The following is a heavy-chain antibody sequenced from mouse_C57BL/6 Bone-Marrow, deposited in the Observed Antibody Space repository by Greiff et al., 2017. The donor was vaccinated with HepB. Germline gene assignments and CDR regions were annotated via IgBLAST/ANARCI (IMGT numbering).Heavy chain of an antibody. J-gene: IGHJ1*03. CDR2: IRNKANNHAT. CDR1: GFTFSDAW. Sequence: EVKLVESGGGLVQPGGSMKLSCAASGFTFSDAWMDWVRQSPEKGLEWVAEIRNKANNHATYYAESVKGRFTISRDDSKSSVYLQMNSLRAEDTGIYYCTRDYSNYVGYFDVWGTGTTVTVSS. CDR3: TRDYSNYVGYFDV. V-gene: IGHV6-6*01. D-gene: IGHD2-5*01.